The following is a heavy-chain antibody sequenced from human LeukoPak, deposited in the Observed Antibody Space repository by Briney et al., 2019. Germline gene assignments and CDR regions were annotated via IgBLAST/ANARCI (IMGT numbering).Heavy chain of an antibody. CDR1: GFTVRNNY. CDR3: VRATGTYYFDY. D-gene: IGHD6-13*01. V-gene: IGHV3-66*01. CDR2: IYSGGGT. J-gene: IGHJ4*02. Sequence: GGSLRLSCEASGFTVRNNYMTWVRQAPGKGLEWVSVIYSGGGTYYADSVKDRFTISGDNSKNTLFLQMNSLRVEDTAVYYCVRATGTYYFDYWGQGTLVTVSS.